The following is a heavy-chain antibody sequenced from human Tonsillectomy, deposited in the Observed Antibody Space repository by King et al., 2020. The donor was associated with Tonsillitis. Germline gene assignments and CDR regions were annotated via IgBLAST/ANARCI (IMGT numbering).Heavy chain of an antibody. CDR3: AREEYYCDSSGYLQSIDY. CDR2: INWNGGST. V-gene: IGHV3-20*04. D-gene: IGHD3-22*01. CDR1: GFTFDDYG. J-gene: IGHJ4*02. Sequence: VQLVESGGGVVRPGGSLRLSCAASGFTFDDYGMSWVRQAPGKGLEWVSGINWNGGSTGYADSVKGRFTISRDNAKNSLYLQMNSLRAEDTALYYCAREEYYCDSSGYLQSIDYWGQGTLVTVSS.